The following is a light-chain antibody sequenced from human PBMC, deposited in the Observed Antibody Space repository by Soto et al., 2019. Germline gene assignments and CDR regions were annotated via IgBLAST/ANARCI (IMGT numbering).Light chain of an antibody. CDR3: QQYGSSPST. J-gene: IGKJ1*01. V-gene: IGKV3-20*01. CDR1: QSVSSGN. CDR2: GAS. Sequence: EIVLTQSPGTLSLSPGQRATLSCRASQSVSSGNLAWYQQKPGQAPGLLIYGASSMATGIPDRFSGSGSGTDCTLTISRLEPEDFAVYHCQQYGSSPSTFGQGTKVEIK.